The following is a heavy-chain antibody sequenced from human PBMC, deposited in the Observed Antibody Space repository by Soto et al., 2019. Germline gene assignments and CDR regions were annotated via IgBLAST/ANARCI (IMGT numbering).Heavy chain of an antibody. V-gene: IGHV3-23*01. J-gene: IGHJ4*02. CDR3: VKEIVAGAYVETSAFDF. CDR1: GFTFSSYA. D-gene: IGHD3-22*01. Sequence: EVQLLESGGDLVQPGGSLRLSCAASGFTFSSYAMGWVRQAPGTGLVWVSVIDGSGGDRSLADSVKGRFTISRANSKNTLYLQMDRLRVEDPARYFCVKEIVAGAYVETSAFDFWGQGTLVTVSS. CDR2: IDGSGGDR.